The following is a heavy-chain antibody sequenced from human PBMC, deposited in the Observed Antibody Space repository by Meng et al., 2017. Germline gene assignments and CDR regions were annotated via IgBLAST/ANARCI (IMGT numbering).Heavy chain of an antibody. CDR2: ISGDGSIT. D-gene: IGHD1-1*01. Sequence: EWQVGGSGGGLFQPGGSLRLSCAASGFTFNNYWMHWVRQVPGKGLVWVSRISGDGSITNYADSVKGRFTISRDNAKNTLYLQMNSLRPEDTAVYYCLDEAPRSDYWGQGSLVTVSS. CDR3: LDEAPRSDY. J-gene: IGHJ4*02. V-gene: IGHV3-74*01. CDR1: GFTFNNYW.